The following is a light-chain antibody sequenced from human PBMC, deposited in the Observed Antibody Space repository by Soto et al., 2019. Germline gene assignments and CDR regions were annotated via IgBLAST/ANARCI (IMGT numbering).Light chain of an antibody. Sequence: QSALTQPASVSGSPGQSITISCTGSSNDVGGYNYVSWYQQHPGKAPKLMIYDVSDRPSGVSNRFSGSKSGNTASLTISGLQAEHEADYYCSSYTSSSTRVFGPGTKLTV. CDR2: DVS. J-gene: IGLJ1*01. CDR3: SSYTSSSTRV. CDR1: SNDVGGYNY. V-gene: IGLV2-14*01.